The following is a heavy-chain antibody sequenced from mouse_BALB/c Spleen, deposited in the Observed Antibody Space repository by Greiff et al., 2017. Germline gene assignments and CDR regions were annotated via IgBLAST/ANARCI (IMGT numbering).Heavy chain of an antibody. CDR2: ISSGGST. CDR1: GFTFSSYA. Sequence: EVMLVESGGGLVKPGGSLKLSCAASGFTFSSYAMSWVRQTPEKRLEWVASISSGGSTYYPDSVKGRFTISRDNARNILYLQMSSLRSEDTAMYYCAYRYDDAMDYWGQGTSVTVSS. D-gene: IGHD2-14*01. V-gene: IGHV5-6-5*01. J-gene: IGHJ4*01. CDR3: AYRYDDAMDY.